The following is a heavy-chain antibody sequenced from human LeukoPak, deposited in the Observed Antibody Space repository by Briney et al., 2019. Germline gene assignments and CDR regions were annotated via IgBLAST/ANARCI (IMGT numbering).Heavy chain of an antibody. CDR1: GGSISSGSYY. CDR2: IYTSGST. J-gene: IGHJ4*02. Sequence: SETLSLXCTVSGGSISSGSYYWSWIRQPAGKGLEWIGRIYTSGSTNYNPSLKSRVTISVDTSKNQFSLKLSSVTAADTAVYYCARASYYDFWSGYESYFDYWGQGTLVTVSS. CDR3: ARASYYDFWSGYESYFDY. D-gene: IGHD3-3*01. V-gene: IGHV4-61*02.